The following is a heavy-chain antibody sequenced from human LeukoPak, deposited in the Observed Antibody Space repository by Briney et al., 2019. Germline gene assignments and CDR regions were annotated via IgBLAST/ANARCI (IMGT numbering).Heavy chain of an antibody. CDR1: GFTFSSYG. J-gene: IGHJ4*02. V-gene: IGHV3-30*18. CDR2: ISYDGSNK. D-gene: IGHD3-9*01. Sequence: GGSLRLSCAASGFTFSSYGMHWVRQAPGKGLEWVAVISYDGSNKYYADSVKGRFTISRDNSKNTLYLQMNSLGAEDTAVYYCAKEGDILTGYYDYWGQGTLVTVSS. CDR3: AKEGDILTGYYDY.